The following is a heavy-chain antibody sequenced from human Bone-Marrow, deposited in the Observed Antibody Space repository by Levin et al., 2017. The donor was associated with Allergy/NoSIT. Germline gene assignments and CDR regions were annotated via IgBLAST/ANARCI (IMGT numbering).Heavy chain of an antibody. V-gene: IGHV3-30*18. CDR2: IPYDGSSK. CDR1: GFTFSSSG. Sequence: GESLKISCAASGFTFSSSGMHWVRQAPGKGLEWVALIPYDGSSKYYADSVKGRFTISRDNSKNTLYLQMNSLRAEDTAVYYCAKEKLERLNYYYYGMDVWGQGTTVTVSS. J-gene: IGHJ6*02. D-gene: IGHD1-1*01. CDR3: AKEKLERLNYYYYGMDV.